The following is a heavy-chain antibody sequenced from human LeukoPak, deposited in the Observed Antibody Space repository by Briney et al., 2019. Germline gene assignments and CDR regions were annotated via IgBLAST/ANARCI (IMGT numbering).Heavy chain of an antibody. CDR2: IYYSGST. CDR3: ARGGYGAFDI. V-gene: IGHV4-31*03. Sequence: SQTLSLTCTVSGGSISSGGYYWSWIRQHPGKGLEWIGSIYYSGSTYYNPSLKSRVTISVDTSKNQFSLKLSSVTAADTAVYYCARGGYGAFDIWGQGTMVTVSS. J-gene: IGHJ3*02. CDR1: GGSISSGGYY. D-gene: IGHD3-16*01.